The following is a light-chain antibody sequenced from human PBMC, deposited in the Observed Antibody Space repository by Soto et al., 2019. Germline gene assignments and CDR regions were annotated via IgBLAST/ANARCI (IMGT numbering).Light chain of an antibody. CDR2: GAS. CDR1: QSVSSFY. CDR3: QQYGSSRYT. Sequence: IALTQSRGTLSLSPGSRAAISGRASQSVSSFYLAWYQQKPGQAPRLLIYGASIRATGIPDRFSGSGSGTDFTLTVSRLEPEDFAVYYCQQYGSSRYTFGQGTKVDIK. J-gene: IGKJ2*01. V-gene: IGKV3-20*01.